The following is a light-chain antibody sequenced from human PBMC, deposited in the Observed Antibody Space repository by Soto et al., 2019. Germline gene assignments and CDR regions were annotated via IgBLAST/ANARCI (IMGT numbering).Light chain of an antibody. CDR3: QQRSKWPPSWT. Sequence: ETVLTQSPATLSLSPGERATLSCRASQSVSSYFAWYQQKPGQAPRLLIYDTSNRAPGIAARFSGGRSGTAFTLTISSPEPENFAVYYCQQRSKWPPSWTFGQGTKVEIK. CDR2: DTS. CDR1: QSVSSY. J-gene: IGKJ1*01. V-gene: IGKV3-11*01.